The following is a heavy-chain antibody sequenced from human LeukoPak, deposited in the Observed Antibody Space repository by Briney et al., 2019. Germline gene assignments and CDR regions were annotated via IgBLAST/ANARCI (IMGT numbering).Heavy chain of an antibody. J-gene: IGHJ4*02. V-gene: IGHV3-23*01. CDR1: GFTFSNAW. D-gene: IGHD5-12*01. Sequence: GGSLRLSCAASGFTFSNAWMSWVRQAPGKGLEWVSLISDGAATTYYADSVKGRFTISRDNSKNTLYLQMISLRAEDTAVYYCANLNSGYATDFWGQGTLVTVSS. CDR2: ISDGAATT. CDR3: ANLNSGYATDF.